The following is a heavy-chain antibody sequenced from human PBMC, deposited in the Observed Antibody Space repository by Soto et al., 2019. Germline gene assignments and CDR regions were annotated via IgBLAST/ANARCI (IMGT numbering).Heavy chain of an antibody. CDR3: ARLGAAPGKFIDY. J-gene: IGHJ4*01. D-gene: IGHD6-13*01. Sequence: PSETLSLTCAVYVGSFSGYYWSWIRQPPGKGLEWIGEINHSGRTNYNPSLNSRVTISVDTSKNQFSLKLSSVTVADTDVYHCARLGAAPGKFIDYWGHGTLGTVS. CDR2: INHSGRT. CDR1: VGSFSGYY. V-gene: IGHV4-34*01.